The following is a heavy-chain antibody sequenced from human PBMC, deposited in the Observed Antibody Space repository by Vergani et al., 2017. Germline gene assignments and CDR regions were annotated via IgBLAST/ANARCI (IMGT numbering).Heavy chain of an antibody. CDR1: GYTFTGYY. V-gene: IGHV1-2*02. D-gene: IGHD3-16*01. CDR2: INPNSGGT. J-gene: IGHJ6*03. Sequence: QVQLVQSGAEVKKPGSSVKVSCKASGYTFTGYYMHWVRQAPGQGLEWMGWINPNSGGTNYAQKFQGRVTMTRDTSISTAYMELSRLRSDDTAVYYCARGGAWGSGYYYYMDVWGKGTTVTVSS. CDR3: ARGGAWGSGYYYYMDV.